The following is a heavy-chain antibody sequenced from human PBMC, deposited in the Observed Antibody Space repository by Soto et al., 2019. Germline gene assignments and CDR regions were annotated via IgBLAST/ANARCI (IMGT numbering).Heavy chain of an antibody. J-gene: IGHJ4*02. CDR3: ARDLTFVRKWELRDLVDY. Sequence: GASVKVSCKASGYTFTSYDINWVRQATGQGLEWMGWMNPNSGNTGYAQKFQGRVTMTGDTSISTAYMELSRLRSDDTAVYYCARDLTFVRKWELRDLVDYWGQGTLVTVSS. V-gene: IGHV1-8*01. CDR1: GYTFTSYD. D-gene: IGHD1-26*01. CDR2: MNPNSGNT.